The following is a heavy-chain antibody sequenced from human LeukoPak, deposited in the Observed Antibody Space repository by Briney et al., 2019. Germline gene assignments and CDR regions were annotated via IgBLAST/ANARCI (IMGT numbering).Heavy chain of an antibody. CDR2: ISSSSSYI. Sequence: GGSLRLSCAASGFTFSSYSMNWVRQAPGKGLEWVSSISSSSSYIYYADSVKGRFTISRDNAKNSLYLQMNSLRAEDTAVYYCAGDGVVVAATVYYFDYWGQGTLVTVSS. J-gene: IGHJ4*02. CDR1: GFTFSSYS. V-gene: IGHV3-21*01. CDR3: AGDGVVVAATVYYFDY. D-gene: IGHD2-15*01.